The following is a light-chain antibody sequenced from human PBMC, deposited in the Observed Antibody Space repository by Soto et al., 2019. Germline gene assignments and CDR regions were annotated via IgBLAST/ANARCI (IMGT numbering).Light chain of an antibody. V-gene: IGKV1-6*01. J-gene: IGKJ4*02. Sequence: AIQMTQSPSSLSASVGDRVTITCRASQGIRNDLGWYQQKPGKAPKLLIYAASSLQSGVPSRFSGSGSSTDFTLTINSLQPEDFATYDCLQDYNYPPTFGGGTNVDIK. CDR1: QGIRND. CDR2: AAS. CDR3: LQDYNYPPT.